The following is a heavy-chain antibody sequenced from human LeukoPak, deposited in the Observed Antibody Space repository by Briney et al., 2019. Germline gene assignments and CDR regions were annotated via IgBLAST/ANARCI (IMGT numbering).Heavy chain of an antibody. CDR2: IYPGDSDT. V-gene: IGHV5-51*01. CDR3: ARQYSSSWYEGSYYFDY. J-gene: IGHJ4*02. Sequence: GESLKISCKGSGTRFTSYWIGWVRQMPGKGLEWRGIIYPGDSDTRYSPSFQGQVTISADKSISTAYLQWSSLKASDTARYYCARQYSSSWYEGSYYFDYWGQGTLVTVSS. CDR1: GTRFTSYW. D-gene: IGHD6-13*01.